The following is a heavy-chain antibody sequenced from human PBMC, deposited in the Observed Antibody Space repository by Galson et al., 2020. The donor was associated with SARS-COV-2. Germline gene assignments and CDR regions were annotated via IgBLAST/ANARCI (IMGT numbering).Heavy chain of an antibody. V-gene: IGHV3-23*01. CDR2: ISGSGGYT. CDR1: GFTFSSHS. J-gene: IGHJ4*02. D-gene: IGHD5-12*01. Sequence: GGSLRLSCAASGFTFSSHSMSWVRQAPGKGLEWVSSISGSGGYTYYADSVKGRFTISRDNSKNTLSLQMNSLRAEDTALYYCAKGFSGGGYDCGDGYWGQGNVVTVSS. CDR3: AKGFSGGGYDCGDGY.